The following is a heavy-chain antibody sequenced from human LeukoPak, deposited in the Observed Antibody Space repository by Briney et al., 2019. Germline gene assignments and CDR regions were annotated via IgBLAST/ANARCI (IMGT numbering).Heavy chain of an antibody. CDR2: INPNSGGT. D-gene: IGHD4-17*01. CDR1: GYTFTGYY. J-gene: IGHJ5*02. V-gene: IGHV1-2*02. CDR3: ARDREDYGDYYWFDP. Sequence: ASVKVSCKASGYTFTGYYMHWVRQAPGQGLEWMGWINPNSGGTNYAQKFQGRVTMTRDTSISTAYMELSRLRSDDTAVCYCARDREDYGDYYWFDPWGQGTLVTVSS.